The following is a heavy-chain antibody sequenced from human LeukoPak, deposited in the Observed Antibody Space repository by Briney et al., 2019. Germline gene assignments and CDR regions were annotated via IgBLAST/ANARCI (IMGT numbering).Heavy chain of an antibody. Sequence: GGSLRLSCAASGFTFSSYGMHWVRQAPGKGLEWVAVISYDGSNKYYADSVKGRFTISRDNSKNTLYLQMNSLRAEDKAVYYCAAIVGPEGHFAYWGQGTLVTVSS. CDR1: GFTFSSYG. CDR2: ISYDGSNK. CDR3: AAIVGPEGHFAY. J-gene: IGHJ4*02. D-gene: IGHD1-26*01. V-gene: IGHV3-30*03.